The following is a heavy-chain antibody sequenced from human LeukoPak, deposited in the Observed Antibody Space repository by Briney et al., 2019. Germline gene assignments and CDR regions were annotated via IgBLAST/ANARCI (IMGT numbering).Heavy chain of an antibody. CDR3: ARMHPYTRLLWFGKDGMDV. CDR2: INPNSGGT. J-gene: IGHJ6*02. D-gene: IGHD3-10*01. V-gene: IGHV1-2*02. CDR1: GYTFTGYY. Sequence: ASVKVSCKASGYTFTGYYMHWVRQAPGQGLEWMGWINPNSGGTNYAQKFQGRVTMTRDTSISTAYMELSRLRSDDTAVYYCARMHPYTRLLWFGKDGMDVWGQGTTVTVSS.